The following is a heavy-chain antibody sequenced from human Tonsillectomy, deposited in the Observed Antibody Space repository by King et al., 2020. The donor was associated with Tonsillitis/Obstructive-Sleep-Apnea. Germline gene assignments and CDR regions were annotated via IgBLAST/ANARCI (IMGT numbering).Heavy chain of an antibody. J-gene: IGHJ4*02. CDR3: AKDRDSRGCLDY. V-gene: IGHV3-30*18. D-gene: IGHD6-13*01. CDR2: MAYDGSNT. Sequence: VQLVESGGGVVQPGGSLRLSCAASGFTFSTYGMHWVRQAPGKGLEWVAVMAYDGSNTFYADSVRGRFTISRDNSKNTLYLQMNSLRAEDTAVYYCAKDRDSRGCLDYWGQGTLVTVSS. CDR1: GFTFSTYG.